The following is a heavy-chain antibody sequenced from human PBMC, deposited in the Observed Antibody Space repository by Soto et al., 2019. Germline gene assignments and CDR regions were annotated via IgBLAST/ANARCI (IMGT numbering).Heavy chain of an antibody. Sequence: EVQLVESGGGLVKPGGSLRLSCAASGFTFSSYSMNWVRQGPGKGLEWVSSISSSSSHIYNADSVKGRFTNSRDNAKNSLYLQMNGLRAEDTAVYYCAREKVVVVPAATPLNYYYYGMDVWGQGTTVTVSS. CDR2: ISSSSSHI. V-gene: IGHV3-21*01. D-gene: IGHD2-2*01. J-gene: IGHJ6*02. CDR3: AREKVVVVPAATPLNYYYYGMDV. CDR1: GFTFSSYS.